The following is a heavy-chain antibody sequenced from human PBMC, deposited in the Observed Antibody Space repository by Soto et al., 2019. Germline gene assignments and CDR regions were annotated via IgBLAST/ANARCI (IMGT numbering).Heavy chain of an antibody. CDR1: DFIFSDFA. V-gene: IGHV3-23*01. CDR3: ARRPAGDSHWYFDL. D-gene: IGHD2-21*01. Sequence: DVQLLESGGDLVQPGESLRLSCAASDFIFSDFAMSWVRQTPGKGLEWVSAVSVYGGSTHYSDAVKGRFTISRDNSRDTLFLQMNSLRAEDTAVYYCARRPAGDSHWYFDLWGRGTLVTVSS. CDR2: VSVYGGST. J-gene: IGHJ2*01.